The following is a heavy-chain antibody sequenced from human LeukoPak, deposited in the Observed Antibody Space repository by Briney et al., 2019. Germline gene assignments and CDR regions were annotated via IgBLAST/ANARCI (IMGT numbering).Heavy chain of an antibody. CDR1: GFXVSSNY. V-gene: IGHV3-66*01. Sequence: GGSLRLSCAASGFXVSSNYISWVRQAPGKGLEWVSVIYSGGSTYYADSVKGRFTISRDNSKNTLYLQMNSLRAEDTAVYYCSGYSYGYYYGMDVWGQGNTVTVSS. D-gene: IGHD5-18*01. CDR2: IYSGGST. J-gene: IGHJ6*02. CDR3: SGYSYGYYYGMDV.